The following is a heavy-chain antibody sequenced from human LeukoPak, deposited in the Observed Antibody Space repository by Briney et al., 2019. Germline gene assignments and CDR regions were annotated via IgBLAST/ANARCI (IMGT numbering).Heavy chain of an antibody. Sequence: ASVKVSCKASGYTFTGYYMHWVRQAPGQGLEWMGWINPNSGGTNYAQKFQGRVTMTRDTSISTAYMELSRLRSDDTAVYYCARVMLWFGESQYNWFDPWGQGTLVTVSS. J-gene: IGHJ5*02. CDR1: GYTFTGYY. V-gene: IGHV1-2*02. D-gene: IGHD3-10*01. CDR2: INPNSGGT. CDR3: ARVMLWFGESQYNWFDP.